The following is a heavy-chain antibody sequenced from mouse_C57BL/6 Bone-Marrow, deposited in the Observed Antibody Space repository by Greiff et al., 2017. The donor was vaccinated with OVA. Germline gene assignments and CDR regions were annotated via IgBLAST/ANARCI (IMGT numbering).Heavy chain of an antibody. Sequence: VQLQQSGAELARPGASVKLSCKASGYTFTSYGISWVKQRTGQGLEWIGEIYPRSGNTYYNEKFKGKATLTADKSSSTAYMELRSLTSEDAAVYFCARKRQLRLGDYWGQGTTLTVSS. V-gene: IGHV1-81*01. J-gene: IGHJ2*01. D-gene: IGHD3-2*02. CDR3: ARKRQLRLGDY. CDR1: GYTFTSYG. CDR2: IYPRSGNT.